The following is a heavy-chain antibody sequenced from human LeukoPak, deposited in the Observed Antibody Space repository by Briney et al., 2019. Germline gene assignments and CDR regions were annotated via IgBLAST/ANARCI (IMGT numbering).Heavy chain of an antibody. CDR3: ARDRWQLVGGDAFDI. V-gene: IGHV4-59*01. CDR2: IYYSGST. J-gene: IGHJ3*02. CDR1: SGSITSYY. D-gene: IGHD6-6*01. Sequence: SETPSLTCTVSSGSITSYYWNWIRQPPGKGLEGIGYIYYSGSTNYSPSLKSRVTISVDTSKNQFSLKLSSVTAADTAVYYCARDRWQLVGGDAFDIWGQGTMVTVSS.